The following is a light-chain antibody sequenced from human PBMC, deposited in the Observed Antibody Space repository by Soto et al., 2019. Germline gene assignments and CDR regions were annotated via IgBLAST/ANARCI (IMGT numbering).Light chain of an antibody. CDR2: GAS. CDR3: QQYGSSTPWT. V-gene: IGKV3-20*01. CDR1: QSVSSSY. Sequence: EIVLTQSPGTLSLSPGERATLSCRASQSVSSSYLAWYQQKPGQAPRLLIYGASSRATGIPDRFSGSGSGTDFSLTIRRLEPEDFAVNYCQQYGSSTPWTFGQGTKVEIK. J-gene: IGKJ1*01.